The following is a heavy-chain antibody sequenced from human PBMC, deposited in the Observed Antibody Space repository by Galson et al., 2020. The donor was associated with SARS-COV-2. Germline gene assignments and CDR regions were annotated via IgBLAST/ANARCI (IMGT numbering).Heavy chain of an antibody. D-gene: IGHD1-26*01. V-gene: IGHV3-33*01. J-gene: IGHJ4*02. Sequence: VRQAPGKGLEWVAVIWYDGSNKYYADSVKGRFTISRDNSKNTLYLQMNSLRAEDTAVYYCAREGELDYFDYWGQGTLVTVSS. CDR3: AREGELDYFDY. CDR2: IWYDGSNK.